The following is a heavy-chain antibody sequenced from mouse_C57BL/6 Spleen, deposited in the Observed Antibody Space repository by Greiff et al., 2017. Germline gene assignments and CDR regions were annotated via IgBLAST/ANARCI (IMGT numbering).Heavy chain of an antibody. J-gene: IGHJ4*01. V-gene: IGHV5-9-1*02. CDR1: GFTFSSYA. CDR3: TRENDYDVGYAMDY. D-gene: IGHD2-4*01. Sequence: DVHLVESGEGLVKPGGSLKLSCAASGFTFSSYAMSWVRQTPEKRLEWVAYISSGGDYIYYADTVKGRFTISRDNARNTLYLQMSSLKSEDTAMYYCTRENDYDVGYAMDYWGQGTSVTVSS. CDR2: ISSGGDYI.